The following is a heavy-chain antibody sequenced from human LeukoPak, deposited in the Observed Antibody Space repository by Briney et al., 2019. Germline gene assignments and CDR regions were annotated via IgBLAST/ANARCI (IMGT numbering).Heavy chain of an antibody. CDR3: ARDFHYYDSSGYH. Sequence: GGSLRLSCAASGFTFSSYSMNWVRQAPGKGLEWVSYISSSSSTIYYADSVKGRFTISRDNAKNSLYLQMNSLRAEDTAVYYCARDFHYYDSSGYHWGQGTLVTVSS. D-gene: IGHD3-22*01. V-gene: IGHV3-48*04. J-gene: IGHJ4*02. CDR2: ISSSSSTI. CDR1: GFTFSSYS.